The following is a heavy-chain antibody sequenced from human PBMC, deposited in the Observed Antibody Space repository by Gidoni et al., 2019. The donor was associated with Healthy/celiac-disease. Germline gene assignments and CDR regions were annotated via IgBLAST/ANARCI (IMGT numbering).Heavy chain of an antibody. CDR1: GYTFTSYY. CDR2: INPSGGST. V-gene: IGHV1-46*01. J-gene: IGHJ4*02. CDR3: ARALYYDSSGYYYYFDY. D-gene: IGHD3-22*01. Sequence: QVQLVQSGAEVKKPGASVKVSCKASGYTFTSYYMHWVRQAPGQGLEWMGIINPSGGSTSYAQKFQGRVTMTRDTSTSTVYMELSSLRSEDTAVYYCARALYYDSSGYYYYFDYWGQGTLVTVSS.